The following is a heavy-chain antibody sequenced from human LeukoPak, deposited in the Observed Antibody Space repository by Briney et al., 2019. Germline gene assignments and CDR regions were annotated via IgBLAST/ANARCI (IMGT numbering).Heavy chain of an antibody. D-gene: IGHD1-20*01. V-gene: IGHV1-2*02. CDR1: GYTFTGYY. J-gene: IGHJ4*02. CDR3: ARDTNWNDEDY. CDR2: INPNSGGT. Sequence: ASVKVSCKASGYTFTGYYMHWVRQAPGQGLEWMGWINPNSGGTNYAQKFQGRVTMTRNTSISTAYMELSRLRSGDTAVYYCARDTNWNDEDYWGQGTLVTVSS.